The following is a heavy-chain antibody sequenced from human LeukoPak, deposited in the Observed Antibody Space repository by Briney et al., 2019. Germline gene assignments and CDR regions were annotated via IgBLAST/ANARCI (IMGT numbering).Heavy chain of an antibody. CDR1: GFTFSSYG. D-gene: IGHD6-13*01. CDR2: IRYDGSNK. V-gene: IGHV3-30*02. J-gene: IGHJ5*02. Sequence: GGSLRLSCAASGFTFSSYGMHWVRQAPGKWLEWVAFIRYDGSNKYYADSVKGRFTISRDNSKNTLYLQMNSLRAEDTAVYYCAKDPRVVAAAATGWFDPWGQGTLVTVSS. CDR3: AKDPRVVAAAATGWFDP.